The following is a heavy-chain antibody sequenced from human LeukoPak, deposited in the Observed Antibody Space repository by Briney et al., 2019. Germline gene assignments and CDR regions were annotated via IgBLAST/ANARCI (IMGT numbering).Heavy chain of an antibody. CDR2: IYHSGTT. Sequence: SSETLSLTCSVSGVSINVYYWNWIRQPPGKGLEWIGYIYHSGTTNYNPSLQSRVTISMDTSKNQFSLKLTSVTAADTAVYYCARDSYCGGDCYWSLGYYGMDVWGQGTTVTVSS. J-gene: IGHJ6*02. CDR1: GVSINVYY. D-gene: IGHD2-21*02. CDR3: ARDSYCGGDCYWSLGYYGMDV. V-gene: IGHV4-59*01.